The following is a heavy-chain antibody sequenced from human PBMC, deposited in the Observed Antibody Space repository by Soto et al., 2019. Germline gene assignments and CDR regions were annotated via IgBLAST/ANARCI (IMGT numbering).Heavy chain of an antibody. D-gene: IGHD3-22*01. V-gene: IGHV1-69*13. J-gene: IGHJ4*02. CDR2: IIPIFGTA. CDR3: ARPGAHYYDSSGYPRYYFDY. CDR1: GGTFSSYA. Sequence: SVKVSCKASGGTFSSYAINWVRQAPGQGLEWMGGIIPIFGTANYAQKFQGRVTITADESTSTAYMELSSLRSEDTAVHYCARPGAHYYDSSGYPRYYFDYWGQGTLVTVSS.